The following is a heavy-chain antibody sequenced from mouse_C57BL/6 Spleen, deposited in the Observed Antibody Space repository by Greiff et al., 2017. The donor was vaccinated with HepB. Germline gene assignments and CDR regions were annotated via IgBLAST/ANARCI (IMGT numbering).Heavy chain of an antibody. D-gene: IGHD3-2*02. CDR1: GYTFTSYW. CDR3: ARLAAQAAWFAY. V-gene: IGHV1-55*01. CDR2: IYPGSGST. Sequence: QVHVKQPGAELVKPGASVKMSCKASGYTFTSYWITWVKQRPGQGLEWIGDIYPGSGSTNYNEKFKSKATLTVDTSSSTAYMQLSSLTSEDSAVYYCARLAAQAAWFAYWGQGTLVTVSA. J-gene: IGHJ3*01.